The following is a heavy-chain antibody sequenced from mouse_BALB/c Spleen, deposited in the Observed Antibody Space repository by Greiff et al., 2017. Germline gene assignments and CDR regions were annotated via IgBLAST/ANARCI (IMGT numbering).Heavy chain of an antibody. V-gene: IGHV5-9-3*01. CDR1: GFTFSSYA. D-gene: IGHD2-2*01. CDR2: ISSGGSYT. Sequence: EVKLVESGGGLVKPGGSLKLSCAASGFTFSSYAMSWVRQTPEKRLEWVATISSGGSYTYYPDSVKGRFTISRDNAKNTLYLQMSSLRSEDTAMYSCVREDGNDGGFAYWGQGTLVTVSA. J-gene: IGHJ3*01. CDR3: VREDGNDGGFAY.